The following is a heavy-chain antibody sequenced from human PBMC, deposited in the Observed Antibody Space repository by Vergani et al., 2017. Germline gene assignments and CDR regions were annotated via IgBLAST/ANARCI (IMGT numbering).Heavy chain of an antibody. CDR3: ARHTTYTDS. Sequence: EVGLVQSGPEMRKPGESLKISCKGSEYSFGNYWIGWVRQMPGKGLDWMGIIYPADSDTRYSPSFQGQVTISADKSISTAFLQWDSLKASDTALYYCARHTTYTDSWGQGTLVTVSS. CDR1: EYSFGNYW. CDR2: IYPADSDT. D-gene: IGHD1-1*01. J-gene: IGHJ4*02. V-gene: IGHV5-51*01.